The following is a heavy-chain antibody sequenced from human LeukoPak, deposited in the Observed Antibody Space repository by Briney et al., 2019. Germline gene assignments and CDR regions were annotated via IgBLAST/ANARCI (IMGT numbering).Heavy chain of an antibody. J-gene: IGHJ6*03. CDR3: ARGGRGGGITTFGVVTGRRVYYMDV. Sequence: ASVKVSCKASGYTFTSYYMHGVRQAPGQGLEGMGIINPSGCRKSYAQKFQGRVTMTRDMSTSTVYMELSSLRSEETAVYYCARGGRGGGITTFGVVTGRRVYYMDVWGKGTTVTVSS. CDR1: GYTFTSYY. D-gene: IGHD3-3*01. V-gene: IGHV1-46*01. CDR2: INPSGCRK.